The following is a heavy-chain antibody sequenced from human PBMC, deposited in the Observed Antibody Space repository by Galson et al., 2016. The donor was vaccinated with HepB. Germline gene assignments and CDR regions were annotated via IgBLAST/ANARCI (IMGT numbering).Heavy chain of an antibody. CDR1: GFTFSSYA. Sequence: SLRLSCAASGFTFSSYAMSWVRQAPGKGLEWVSGISGSGYSTFYADSVQGRFTISRDNSKSTLYLQMNSLRAEDTAVYYCVKAEGLSASGYWLADSWGQGTLVTVSS. D-gene: IGHD5-12*01. J-gene: IGHJ4*02. CDR2: ISGSGYST. CDR3: VKAEGLSASGYWLADS. V-gene: IGHV3-23*01.